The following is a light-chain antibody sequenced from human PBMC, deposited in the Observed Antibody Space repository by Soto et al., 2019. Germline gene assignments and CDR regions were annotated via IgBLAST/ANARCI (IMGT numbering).Light chain of an antibody. J-gene: IGKJ5*01. Sequence: ERVMRQYPATLSVSPWERATLSCRAIQTVSSSYLAWYQQKPGQAPRLLIYGASSRATGIPDRFSGSGSGTEFTLTISSLQSEDFAVYYCQQLNYWPRITFGQGTRLEIK. V-gene: IGKV3D-15*01. CDR3: QQLNYWPRIT. CDR2: GAS. CDR1: QTVSSSY.